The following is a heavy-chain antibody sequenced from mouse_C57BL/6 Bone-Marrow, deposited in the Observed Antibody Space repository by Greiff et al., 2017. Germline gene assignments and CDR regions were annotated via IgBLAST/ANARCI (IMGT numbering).Heavy chain of an antibody. J-gene: IGHJ4*01. CDR3: ASSLYYYAMDY. CDR2: ILPGSGST. Sequence: QVQLQQSGPELVKPGASVKISCKATGYTFTGYWIEWVKQRPGHGLEWIGEILPGSGSTNYNEKFKGKATFTADTSSNTAYMQLSSLTTEDSAIYYCASSLYYYAMDYWGQGTSVTVSS. D-gene: IGHD6-5*01. CDR1: GYTFTGYW. V-gene: IGHV1-9*01.